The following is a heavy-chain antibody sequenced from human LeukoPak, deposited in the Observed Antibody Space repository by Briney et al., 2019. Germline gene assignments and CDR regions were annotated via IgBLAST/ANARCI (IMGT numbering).Heavy chain of an antibody. CDR1: GFTFSSYG. CDR3: AKAHYGDYGSVDY. Sequence: GGSLRLSCAASGFTFSSYGMHWVRQAPGKGLEWVAVISYDGSNKYYADSVKGRFTISRDNSKNTLYLQMNSLRAEDTAVYYCAKAHYGDYGSVDYWGQGTLVTVSS. J-gene: IGHJ4*02. CDR2: ISYDGSNK. V-gene: IGHV3-30*18. D-gene: IGHD4-17*01.